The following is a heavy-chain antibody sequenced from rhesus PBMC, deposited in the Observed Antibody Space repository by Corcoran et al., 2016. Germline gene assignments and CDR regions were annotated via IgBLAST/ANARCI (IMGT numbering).Heavy chain of an antibody. CDR3: ASPTLWTGYYYFDY. CDR1: GGSISDSYR. V-gene: IGHV4S10*01. J-gene: IGHJ4*01. CDR2: IYVSSTST. Sequence: QVQLQESVPGAVKPSETLSLTCAVSGGSISDSYRWSWIRQPPGKGLGWIGYIYVSSTSTNYNPSLSIRVTISNDTSKTQFSLKLSSVTAADTAVYYCASPTLWTGYYYFDYWGQGVLVTVSS. D-gene: IGHD3-3*01.